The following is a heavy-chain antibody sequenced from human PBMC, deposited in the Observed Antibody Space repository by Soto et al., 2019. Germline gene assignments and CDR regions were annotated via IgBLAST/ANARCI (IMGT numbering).Heavy chain of an antibody. D-gene: IGHD3-3*01. Sequence: QVQLVQSGAEVKKPGSSVKVSCKTSGGSLSSYAINWVRQAPGQGLEWLGGFIPVFGLANYAQKFQGRVTITADESTNTAYMQLGSLRSEDTAVYYCARLWSGHLRRAEDYYYYGMDVWGQGTTVTVSS. V-gene: IGHV1-69*01. CDR2: FIPVFGLA. CDR3: ARLWSGHLRRAEDYYYYGMDV. CDR1: GGSLSSYA. J-gene: IGHJ6*02.